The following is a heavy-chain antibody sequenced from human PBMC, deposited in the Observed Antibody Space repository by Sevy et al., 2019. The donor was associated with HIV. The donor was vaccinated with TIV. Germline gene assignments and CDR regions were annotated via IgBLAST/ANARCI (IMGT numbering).Heavy chain of an antibody. D-gene: IGHD2-15*01. CDR3: ARDGAAGSGAFWAPNWFDP. CDR1: GFIFSNYA. J-gene: IGHJ5*02. CDR2: ISQDGNSE. Sequence: GGSLRLSCAASGFIFSNYAMHWVRQAPGKGLEWVAVISQDGNSEYSADSVKGRFTISRDNSKNTLYLQMNSLRAEDTAVFYCARDGAAGSGAFWAPNWFDPWGQGTLVTVSS. V-gene: IGHV3-30-3*01.